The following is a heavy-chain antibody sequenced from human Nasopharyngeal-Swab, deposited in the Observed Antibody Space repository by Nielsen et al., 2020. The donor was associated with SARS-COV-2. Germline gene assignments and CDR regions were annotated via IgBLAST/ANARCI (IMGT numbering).Heavy chain of an antibody. J-gene: IGHJ4*02. CDR1: GFTFSSYA. V-gene: IGHV3-23*01. CDR2: ISGSGGST. Sequence: GESLKISCAASGFTFSSYAMSWVRQAPGKGPEWVSAISGSGGSTYYADSVKGRFTISRDNSKNTLYLQMNSLRAEDTAVYYCAKAEDTAMVTVDYWGQGTLVTVSS. D-gene: IGHD5-18*01. CDR3: AKAEDTAMVTVDY.